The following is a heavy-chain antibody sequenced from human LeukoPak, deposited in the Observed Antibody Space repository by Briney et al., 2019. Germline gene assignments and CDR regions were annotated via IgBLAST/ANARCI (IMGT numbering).Heavy chain of an antibody. CDR3: ARDDGNYYDSSGFDY. D-gene: IGHD3-22*01. CDR1: GFTFSRYS. Sequence: GGSLRLSCAASGFTFSRYSMNWVRQAPGKGLEWVSSITSSSSYIYYADSVKGRFTISRDNAKNSLYLQMNSLRAEDTAVYYCARDDGNYYDSSGFDYWGQGTLVTVSS. V-gene: IGHV3-21*01. J-gene: IGHJ4*02. CDR2: ITSSSSYI.